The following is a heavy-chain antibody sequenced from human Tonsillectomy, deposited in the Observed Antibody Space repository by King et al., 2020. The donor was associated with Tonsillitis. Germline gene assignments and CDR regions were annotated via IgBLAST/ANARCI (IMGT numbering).Heavy chain of an antibody. D-gene: IGHD3-9*01. CDR2: IRGSGGGT. Sequence: VQLVESGGGLVQPGGSLRLSCAASGFTFSSYAMSWVRQAPGKGLEWVSAIRGSGGGTYYADSVKGRLTISRDNSKNTLYLQMNSLRAEDTAVYYCAGDYDILTGGFYWGQGTLVTVSS. J-gene: IGHJ4*02. CDR3: AGDYDILTGGFY. V-gene: IGHV3-23*04. CDR1: GFTFSSYA.